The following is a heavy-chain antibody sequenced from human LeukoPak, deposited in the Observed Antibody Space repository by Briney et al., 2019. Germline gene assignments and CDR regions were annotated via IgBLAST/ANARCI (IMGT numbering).Heavy chain of an antibody. D-gene: IGHD2-21*02. CDR2: ISGSGGSA. CDR1: GFSFSSHT. V-gene: IGHV3-23*01. Sequence: SGGSLRPSCAGSGFSFSSHTMNWVRQAPGKGLQWVSAISGSGGSAYYADSVKGRFTISRDNSKDTLYLQMNSLRAEDTAVYYCARDSGGGGDDYWGQGTLVTVSS. J-gene: IGHJ4*02. CDR3: ARDSGGGGDDY.